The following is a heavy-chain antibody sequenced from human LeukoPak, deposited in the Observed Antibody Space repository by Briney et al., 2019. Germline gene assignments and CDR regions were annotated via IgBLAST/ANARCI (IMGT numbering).Heavy chain of an antibody. CDR3: ARNRRGHTIAVAGHFDY. CDR2: IYYSGST. CDR1: GGSISSYY. J-gene: IGHJ4*02. D-gene: IGHD6-19*01. Sequence: PSETLSLTCTVSGGSISSYYWSWIRQPPGKGLEWIGYIYYSGSTNYNPSLKSRVTISVDTSKNQFSLKLSSVTAADTAVYYCARNRRGHTIAVAGHFDYWGQGTPVTVSS. V-gene: IGHV4-59*01.